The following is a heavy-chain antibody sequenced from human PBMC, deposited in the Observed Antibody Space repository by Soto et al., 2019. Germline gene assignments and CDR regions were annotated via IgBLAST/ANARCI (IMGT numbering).Heavy chain of an antibody. J-gene: IGHJ5*02. CDR2: VYYNENT. V-gene: IGHV4-39*01. D-gene: IGHD3-10*01. CDR1: GGSISSFAYY. Sequence: SETLSLTCSVSGGSISSFAYYWGWIRQPPGKGLEWIGTVYYNENTYYNPSLKSRVTISVDTAKNQFSLSLRSVTAADTAIYFCARRERYYGSPGWFDPWGQGTLVTVSS. CDR3: ARRERYYGSPGWFDP.